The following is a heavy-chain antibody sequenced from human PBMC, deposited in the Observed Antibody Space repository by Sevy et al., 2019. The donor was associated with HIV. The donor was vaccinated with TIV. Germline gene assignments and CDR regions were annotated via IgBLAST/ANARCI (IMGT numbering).Heavy chain of an antibody. Sequence: ASVKVSCKASGYTFTSYGISWVRQAPGQGLEWMGWISAYNGNTNYAQKLQGRVTMTTDTSTRTAYMELRSLRSDDTAVYYCARDLHMTTVVTFGYWGQGTLVTVSS. CDR1: GYTFTSYG. J-gene: IGHJ4*02. CDR2: ISAYNGNT. CDR3: ARDLHMTTVVTFGY. V-gene: IGHV1-18*04. D-gene: IGHD4-17*01.